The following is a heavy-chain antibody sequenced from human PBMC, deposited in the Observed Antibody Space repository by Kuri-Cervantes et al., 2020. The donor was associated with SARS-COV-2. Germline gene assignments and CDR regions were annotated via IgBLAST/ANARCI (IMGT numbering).Heavy chain of an antibody. Sequence: ASVKVSCKASGYTFTSYYMHWVRQAPGQGLEWMGIINPSGGSTSYAQKFQGRVTMTRDTSTSTVYMELSSLRSEDTAVYYCARADIVVVVAAGGAFDIWGRGTMVTVSS. J-gene: IGHJ3*02. CDR2: INPSGGST. CDR1: GYTFTSYY. V-gene: IGHV1-46*01. D-gene: IGHD2-15*01. CDR3: ARADIVVVVAAGGAFDI.